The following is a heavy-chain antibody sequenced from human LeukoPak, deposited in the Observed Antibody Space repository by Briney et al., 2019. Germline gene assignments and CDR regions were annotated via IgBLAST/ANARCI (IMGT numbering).Heavy chain of an antibody. CDR3: AKDLSGWFYFDY. J-gene: IGHJ4*02. Sequence: GGSLRLSCAASGFTFSSYAMSWVRQAPGKGLEWVSAISGSGGSTYCADSVKGRFTISRDNSKNTLYLQMNSLRAEDTAVYYCAKDLSGWFYFDYWGQGTLVTVSS. CDR2: ISGSGGST. D-gene: IGHD6-19*01. V-gene: IGHV3-23*01. CDR1: GFTFSSYA.